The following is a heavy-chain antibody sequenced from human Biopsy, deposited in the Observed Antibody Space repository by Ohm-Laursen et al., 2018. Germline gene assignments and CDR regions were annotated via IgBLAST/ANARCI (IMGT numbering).Heavy chain of an antibody. CDR1: GYTFSGYY. V-gene: IGHV1-2*02. CDR3: ARIAAAGWDDY. D-gene: IGHD6-25*01. Sequence: GASVKVSCKPSGYTFSGYYLHWVRQAPGEGLEWMGRINPNSGGTDYAQKFQGRITMTRDTSISTAYMELSRLRSDDTAVYYCARIAAAGWDDYWGQGTLVTVSS. J-gene: IGHJ4*02. CDR2: INPNSGGT.